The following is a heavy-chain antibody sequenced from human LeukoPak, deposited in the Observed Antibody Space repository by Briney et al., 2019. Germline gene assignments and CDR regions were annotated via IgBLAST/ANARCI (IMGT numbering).Heavy chain of an antibody. CDR1: GFTFSSYW. V-gene: IGHV3-74*01. J-gene: IGHJ4*02. CDR2: INSDGSGI. D-gene: IGHD3-22*01. Sequence: GGSLRLSCAASGFTFSSYWMHWVRQAPGKGLEWVSRINSDGSGITYADSVKGRFTISRDNAKDTLYLQMNSLRAEDTAVYHCVRTYYYDSSGYYAYFDFWGQGTLVTVSS. CDR3: VRTYYYDSSGYYAYFDF.